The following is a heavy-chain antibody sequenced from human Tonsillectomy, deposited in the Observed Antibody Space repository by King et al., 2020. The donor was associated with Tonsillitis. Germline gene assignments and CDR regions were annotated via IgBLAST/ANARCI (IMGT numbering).Heavy chain of an antibody. CDR2: ISWNSGSI. CDR3: AKGPLDNYDFWSVYSWTVYFDY. D-gene: IGHD3-3*01. J-gene: IGHJ4*02. Sequence: VQLVESGGGLVQPGRSLRLSCAASGFTFDDYAMHWVRQAPGKGLEWVSGISWNSGSIGYADSVKGRLTISRDNANNSLYLQLNILRAYDTALYYCAKGPLDNYDFWSVYSWTVYFDYCGQGTLVTVSS. CDR1: GFTFDDYA. V-gene: IGHV3-9*01.